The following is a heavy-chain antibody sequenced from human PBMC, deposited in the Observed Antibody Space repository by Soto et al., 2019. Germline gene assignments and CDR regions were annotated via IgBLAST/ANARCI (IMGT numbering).Heavy chain of an antibody. V-gene: IGHV3-48*01. D-gene: IGHD3-3*01. CDR1: GFTFSSYS. J-gene: IGHJ4*02. Sequence: EVQLVESGGGLVQPGGSLRLSCAASGFTFSSYSMNWVRQAPGKGLEWVSYISSSSSTIYYADSVKGRFTISRDNAKNSLYLQMNSLRAEDTAVYYCAWEGSRFLEWSPGDWGQGTLVTVSS. CDR3: AWEGSRFLEWSPGD. CDR2: ISSSSSTI.